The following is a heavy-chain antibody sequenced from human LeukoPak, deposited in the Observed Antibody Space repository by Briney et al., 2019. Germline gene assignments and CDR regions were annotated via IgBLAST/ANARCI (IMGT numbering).Heavy chain of an antibody. CDR2: ISMDGVNT. CDR1: GFTFDYYT. CDR3: VKGRRRGYSYGTLES. Sequence: QPGGSLRLSCAASGFTFDYYTMYWVRQGPEKGLEWVSFISMDGVNTFYADSVKGRSTISRDNNKNSLYLQMNGLRTDDTGLYYCVKGRRRGYSYGTLESWGQGTLVTVSS. J-gene: IGHJ4*02. D-gene: IGHD5-18*01. V-gene: IGHV3-43*01.